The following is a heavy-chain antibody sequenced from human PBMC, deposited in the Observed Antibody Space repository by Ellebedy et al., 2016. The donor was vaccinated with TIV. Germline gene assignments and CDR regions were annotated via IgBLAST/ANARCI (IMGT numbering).Heavy chain of an antibody. CDR3: ARGFIAVVPAAPPLDY. CDR2: ISYDGSNK. V-gene: IGHV3-30-3*01. D-gene: IGHD2-2*01. CDR1: GFTFSSYA. Sequence: GGSLRLXCAASGFTFSSYAMHWVRQAPGKGLEWVAVISYDGSNKYYADSAKGRFTISRDNSKNTLYLQMNSLRAEDTAVYYCARGFIAVVPAAPPLDYWGQGTLVTVSS. J-gene: IGHJ4*02.